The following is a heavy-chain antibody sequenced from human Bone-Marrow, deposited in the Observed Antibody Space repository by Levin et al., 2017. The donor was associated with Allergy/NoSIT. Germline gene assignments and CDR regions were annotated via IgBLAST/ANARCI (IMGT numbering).Heavy chain of an antibody. V-gene: IGHV5-51*01. CDR3: ARPGYSSGWYESYFDY. Sequence: GESLKISCKGSGYSFTSYWIGWVRQMPGKGLEWMGIIYPGDSDTRYSPSFQGQVTISADKSISTAYLQWSSLKASDTAMYYCARPGYSSGWYESYFDYWGQGTLVTVSS. CDR1: GYSFTSYW. J-gene: IGHJ4*02. D-gene: IGHD6-19*01. CDR2: IYPGDSDT.